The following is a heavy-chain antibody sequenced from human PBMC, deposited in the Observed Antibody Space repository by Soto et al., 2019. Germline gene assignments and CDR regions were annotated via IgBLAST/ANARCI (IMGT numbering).Heavy chain of an antibody. D-gene: IGHD3-10*01. Sequence: GASVKVSCKASGYTFTSYAMHWVRQAPGQRLEWMGWINAGNGNTKYSQKFQGRVTITRDSSASTAYMELSSLRSEDTVVFYCARGLTMVRGVILDAFDIWGQGTMVTVSS. V-gene: IGHV1-3*01. CDR3: ARGLTMVRGVILDAFDI. J-gene: IGHJ3*02. CDR1: GYTFTSYA. CDR2: INAGNGNT.